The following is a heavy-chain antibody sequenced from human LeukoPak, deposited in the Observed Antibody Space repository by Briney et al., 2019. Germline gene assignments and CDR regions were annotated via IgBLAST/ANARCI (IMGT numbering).Heavy chain of an antibody. V-gene: IGHV3-30*18. D-gene: IGHD3-16*01. J-gene: IGHJ6*02. CDR2: ISYDGSNK. CDR1: GFTFSSYG. CDR3: AKDRSHMITFGGEYGMDV. Sequence: GGSLRLSCAASGFTFSSYGMPWVRQAPGKGLEWVAVISYDGSNKYYADSVKGRFTISRDNSKNTLYLQMNSLRAEDTAVYYCAKDRSHMITFGGEYGMDVWGQGTTVTVSS.